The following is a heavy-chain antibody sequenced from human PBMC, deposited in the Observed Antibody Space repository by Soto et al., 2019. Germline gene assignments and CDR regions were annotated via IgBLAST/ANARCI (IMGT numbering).Heavy chain of an antibody. V-gene: IGHV3-30*18. Sequence: QVQLVESGGGVVQPGRSLRLSCAASGFTFSSYGMHWVRQAPGKGLEWVAVISYDGSNKYYADSVKGRFTISRDKSKNTLYLQMNSLRAEDTAVYYCAKDRVRGAPPRYGMDVWGQGTTVTVSS. CDR1: GFTFSSYG. CDR3: AKDRVRGAPPRYGMDV. D-gene: IGHD3-10*01. J-gene: IGHJ6*02. CDR2: ISYDGSNK.